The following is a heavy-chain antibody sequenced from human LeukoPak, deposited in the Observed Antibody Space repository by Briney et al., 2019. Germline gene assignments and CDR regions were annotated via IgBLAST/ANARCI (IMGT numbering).Heavy chain of an antibody. Sequence: SETLSLTCAVYGGSFSGYYWSWIRQQPGKGLEWIGYIFHTGNTYYNPSLKSRLAISVDTSQNQFSLTLNSVTAADTAVYYCAREVWNIRNPGAWIDPWGQGSLVTVSS. J-gene: IGHJ5*02. V-gene: IGHV4-34*09. CDR1: GGSFSGYY. D-gene: IGHD1/OR15-1a*01. CDR3: AREVWNIRNPGAWIDP. CDR2: IFHTGNT.